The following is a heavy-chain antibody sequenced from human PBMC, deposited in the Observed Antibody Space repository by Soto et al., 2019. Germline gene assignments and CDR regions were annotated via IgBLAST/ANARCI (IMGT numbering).Heavy chain of an antibody. Sequence: GSGPTLVNPTETLTLTCTVSGFSLSNARMGVSWIRQPPGKALEWLAHIFSNDEESYSTSLKSRLTISKDTSKSQVVLTMTNMDPVDTATYYCARICDSGYDLLYDAFDIWGQGTMVTGSS. CDR2: IFSNDEE. D-gene: IGHD5-12*01. CDR3: ARICDSGYDLLYDAFDI. J-gene: IGHJ3*02. V-gene: IGHV2-26*01. CDR1: GFSLSNARMG.